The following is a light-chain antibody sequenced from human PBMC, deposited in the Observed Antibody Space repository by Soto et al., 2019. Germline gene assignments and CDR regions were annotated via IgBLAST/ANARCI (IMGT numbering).Light chain of an antibody. CDR2: GAS. V-gene: IGKV3-20*01. J-gene: IGKJ1*01. CDR3: QQYGSSPSGR. Sequence: EIVMTQSPATLSVSPGERATLSCRASQSISSSFLAWYQQRPGQSPRLLIHGASSRATGIPDRFSGSGSGTDFTLTISRLEPEDFAVYYCQQYGSSPSGRFGQGTKVDIK. CDR1: QSISSSF.